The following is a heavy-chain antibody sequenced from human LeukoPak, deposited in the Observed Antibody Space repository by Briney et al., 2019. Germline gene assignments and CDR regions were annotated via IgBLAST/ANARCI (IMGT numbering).Heavy chain of an antibody. CDR2: INHSGST. D-gene: IGHD2-2*01. V-gene: IGHV4-34*01. CDR1: GGSLSGYY. J-gene: IGHJ5*02. CDR3: ASRYCSSTSCYANWFDP. Sequence: SETLSLTCAVYGGSLSGYYWSWIRQPPGKGLEWIGEINHSGSTNYNPSLKSRVTISVDTSKNQFSLKLSSVTAADTAVYYCASRYCSSTSCYANWFDPWGQGTLVTVSS.